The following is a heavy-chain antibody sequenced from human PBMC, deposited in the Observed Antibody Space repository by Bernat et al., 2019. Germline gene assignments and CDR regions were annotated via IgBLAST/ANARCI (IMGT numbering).Heavy chain of an antibody. CDR3: ARGVVRGVIVSWFDP. CDR1: GFTFSSYA. D-gene: IGHD3-10*01. J-gene: IGHJ5*02. CDR2: ISYDGSNK. Sequence: QVQLVESGGDVVQPGRSLRLSCAASGFTFSSYAMHWVRQAPGKGLEWVALISYDGSNKYYADSVKGRFTISRDNSKNTLYLQMNSLRAEDTAVYYCARGVVRGVIVSWFDPWGQGTLVTVSS. V-gene: IGHV3-30-3*01.